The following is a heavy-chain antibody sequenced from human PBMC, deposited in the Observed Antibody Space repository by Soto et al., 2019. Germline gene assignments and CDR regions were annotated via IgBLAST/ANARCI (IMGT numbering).Heavy chain of an antibody. Sequence: QVQLQQWGAGMLKPSETLSLTCAVYGGAFSGYYWTWVRQTPGKGLEWIGVKEHGGSTTYNPSLQSRVSISLDLVRKQVSLQLTSVTAADSATYYCARGHIVSSNFYFMEVWGKGTTVTVSS. CDR3: ARGHIVSSNFYFMEV. D-gene: IGHD3-16*02. V-gene: IGHV4-34*02. CDR2: KEHGGST. CDR1: GGAFSGYY. J-gene: IGHJ6*03.